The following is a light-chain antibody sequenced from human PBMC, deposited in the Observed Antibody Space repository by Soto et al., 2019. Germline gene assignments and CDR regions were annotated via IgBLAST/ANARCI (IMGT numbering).Light chain of an antibody. CDR3: QQSYGTPLT. Sequence: DMEMTQSPSSLFDSVEARVPLLCRASQSISNYLNWYQHKPGKVPKLLIYAASSLQSGVPTRFSGSGSGTDFTLTINSLQPEDFATYYCQQSYGTPLTFGGGTKIEIK. V-gene: IGKV1-39*01. CDR1: QSISNY. J-gene: IGKJ4*01. CDR2: AAS.